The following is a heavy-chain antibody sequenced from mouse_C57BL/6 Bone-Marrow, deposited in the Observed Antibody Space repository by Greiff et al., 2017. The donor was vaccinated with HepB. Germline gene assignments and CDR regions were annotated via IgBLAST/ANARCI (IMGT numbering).Heavy chain of an antibody. Sequence: DVKLVESEGGLVQPGSSMKLSCTASGFTFSDYYMAWVRQVPEKGLEWVANINYDGSSTYYLDSLKSRFIISRDNAKNILYLQMSSLKSEDTATYYCARGPYGSSYGFAYWGQGTLVTVSA. V-gene: IGHV5-16*01. J-gene: IGHJ3*01. CDR1: GFTFSDYY. CDR3: ARGPYGSSYGFAY. D-gene: IGHD1-1*01. CDR2: INYDGSST.